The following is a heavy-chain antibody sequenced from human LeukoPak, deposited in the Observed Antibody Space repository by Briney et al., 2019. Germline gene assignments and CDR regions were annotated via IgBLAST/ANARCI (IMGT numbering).Heavy chain of an antibody. Sequence: GGSLRLSCATSGFTFDHHSMHWVRQPPGKGLEWVSLITWDSSRTHYSGSVEGRFTISRDNSKSSLYLQMDSLRTEDTALYYCARNNAGGDYYHRWGQGTLVTVS. CDR3: ARNNAGGDYYHR. J-gene: IGHJ4*02. CDR1: GFTFDHHS. V-gene: IGHV3-43*01. D-gene: IGHD2-21*01. CDR2: ITWDSSRT.